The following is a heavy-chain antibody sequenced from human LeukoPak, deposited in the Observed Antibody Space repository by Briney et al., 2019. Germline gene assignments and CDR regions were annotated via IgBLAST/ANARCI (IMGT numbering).Heavy chain of an antibody. CDR1: GFTFSTYN. Sequence: GGSLRLSCAASGFTFSTYNMNWVRQAPGKGLEWVSHITSSSTNIYYADSVKGRFTISRDNAKNALSLQMSSLRAEDTAVYYCATDRGWRTSGYYLYYFEYWGQGTLVTYSS. CDR2: ITSSSTNI. CDR3: ATDRGWRTSGYYLYYFEY. J-gene: IGHJ4*02. D-gene: IGHD3-3*01. V-gene: IGHV3-48*01.